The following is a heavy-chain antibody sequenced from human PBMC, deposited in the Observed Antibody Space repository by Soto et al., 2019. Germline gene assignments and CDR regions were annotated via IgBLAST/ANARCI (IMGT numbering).Heavy chain of an antibody. V-gene: IGHV3-23*01. Sequence: EVQLLESGGGLVQPGGSLRLSCAASGFTVNNHAMHWVRQAPGEGLEWVSGFAGDFINTRYADSVRGRFTISRDTSKNTLSLQMDSLRVEDTAIYYCAKDHNNWNYEFSNWFDPWGQGTLVTVSS. CDR2: FAGDFINT. CDR1: GFTVNNHA. CDR3: AKDHNNWNYEFSNWFDP. J-gene: IGHJ5*02. D-gene: IGHD1-7*01.